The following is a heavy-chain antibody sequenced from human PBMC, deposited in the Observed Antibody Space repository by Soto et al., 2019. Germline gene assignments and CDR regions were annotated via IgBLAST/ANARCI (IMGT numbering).Heavy chain of an antibody. CDR3: ARSSIAAPPPDYGMDV. CDR1: GGSIRSSSYY. J-gene: IGHJ6*02. Sequence: ETLSLTCTVSGGSIRSSSYYCGWIRQPPGKGLEWIGSIYYSGSTYYNPSLKSRVTISVDTSKNQFSLKLSSVTAAHKAVYYCARSSIAAPPPDYGMDVWGQGTTVTVSS. V-gene: IGHV4-39*01. D-gene: IGHD6-6*01. CDR2: IYYSGST.